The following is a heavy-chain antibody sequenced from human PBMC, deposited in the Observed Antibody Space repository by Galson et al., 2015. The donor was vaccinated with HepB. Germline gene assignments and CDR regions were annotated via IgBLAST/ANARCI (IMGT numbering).Heavy chain of an antibody. J-gene: IGHJ5*02. Sequence: LRLSCAGSGFILRHHAMAWIRQAPGKGLEWVSGINGRGSTRSYSDAVKGRFSISRDNSKDTVFLQMDNLRAEDTAVYYCVKEGSWFGGDWFDPWGQGALVTVS. CDR1: GFILRHHA. D-gene: IGHD3-16*01. CDR2: INGRGSTR. V-gene: IGHV3-23*01. CDR3: VKEGSWFGGDWFDP.